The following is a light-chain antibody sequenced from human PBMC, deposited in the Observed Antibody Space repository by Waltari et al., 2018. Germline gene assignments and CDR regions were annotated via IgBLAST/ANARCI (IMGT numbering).Light chain of an antibody. Sequence: QVVLTQSPSASASLGASVKPTCTLSRGYTYYAITCNQKRPGKGPRYLMRLNADGSHTMGDGLPHRFSGSSSGADRYLTISSLQSEDEADYYCQTWDSGIWVFGGGTKLTVL. V-gene: IGLV4-69*01. CDR3: QTWDSGIWV. CDR1: RGYTYYA. J-gene: IGLJ2*01. CDR2: LNADGSH.